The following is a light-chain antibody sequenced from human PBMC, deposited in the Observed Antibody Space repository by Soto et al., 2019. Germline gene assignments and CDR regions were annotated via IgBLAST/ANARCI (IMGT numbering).Light chain of an antibody. CDR2: GAS. CDR1: QSVSSSY. CDR3: HQYGSSPYT. V-gene: IGKV3-20*01. Sequence: EIVLTQSPGTLSLSPGERATLSCRASQSVSSSYLAWYQQKPGQAPRLLIYGASSRATGIPDRFSGSGSGTDFTLTISRLEPEEFAVYSCHQYGSSPYTFGQGTKLDIK. J-gene: IGKJ2*01.